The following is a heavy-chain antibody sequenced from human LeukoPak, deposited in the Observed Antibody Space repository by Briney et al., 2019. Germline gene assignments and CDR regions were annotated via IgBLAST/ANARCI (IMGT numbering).Heavy chain of an antibody. Sequence: GASVKVSCKASGGTFSSYAISWVRQAPGQGLEWMGRIIPILGIANYAQKFQGRVTITADKSTSTAYMELSSLRSEDTAVYYCARDGDRCDFWSGYNTFDYWGQGTLVTVSS. D-gene: IGHD3-3*01. CDR1: GGTFSSYA. V-gene: IGHV1-69*04. J-gene: IGHJ4*02. CDR2: IIPILGIA. CDR3: ARDGDRCDFWSGYNTFDY.